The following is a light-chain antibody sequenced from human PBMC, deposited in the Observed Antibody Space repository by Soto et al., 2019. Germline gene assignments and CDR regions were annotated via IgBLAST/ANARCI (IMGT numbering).Light chain of an antibody. CDR3: QQYYTTPTWT. Sequence: DIVMTQSPDSLTLSLGERATINCKSSQSVFSRFRNKNYLGWFQQKPGQTPRLLIYWASTRESGVSDRFSGSGSGTDFTLTIDSLHAEDVAVYYCQQYYTTPTWTFGQGTKVEV. J-gene: IGKJ1*01. CDR1: QSVFSRFRNKNY. V-gene: IGKV4-1*01. CDR2: WAS.